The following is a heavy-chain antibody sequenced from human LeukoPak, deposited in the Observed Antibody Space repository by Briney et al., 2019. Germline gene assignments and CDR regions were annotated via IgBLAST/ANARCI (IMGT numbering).Heavy chain of an antibody. CDR1: GFTFSSYG. CDR2: IWYDGSNK. CDR3: ASGDPVRYDSSGYPLW. J-gene: IGHJ4*02. V-gene: IGHV3-33*01. Sequence: GRSLRLSCAASGFTFSSYGMHWVRQAPGKGLGWVAVIWYDGSNKYYADSVKGRFTISRDNSKNTLYLQMNSLRAEDTAVYYCASGDPVRYDSSGYPLWWGQGNLVTVSS. D-gene: IGHD3-22*01.